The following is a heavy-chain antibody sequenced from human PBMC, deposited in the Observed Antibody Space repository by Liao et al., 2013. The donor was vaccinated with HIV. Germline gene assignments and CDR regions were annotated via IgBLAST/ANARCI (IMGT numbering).Heavy chain of an antibody. V-gene: IGHV4-4*07. Sequence: QVQLQESGPGLVKPSETLSLTCTVSGGSISNYYWSWIRQPAGKGLEWIGRIYTSGSTNYNPSLKSRVTMSVDTSKKQFSLKVNSVTAADTAVYYCARAKAALYDSSAFRTASFDYWGQGTLVTVSA. CDR2: IYTSGST. CDR3: ARAKAALYDSSAFRTASFDY. D-gene: IGHD3-22*01. CDR1: GGSISNYY. J-gene: IGHJ4*02.